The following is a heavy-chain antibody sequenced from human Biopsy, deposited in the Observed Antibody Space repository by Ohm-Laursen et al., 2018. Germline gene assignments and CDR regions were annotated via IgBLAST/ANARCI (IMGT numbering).Heavy chain of an antibody. Sequence: SVKVSCKTSGGAFTNYAINWVRQAPGHGLEWMGGIITVSETAGYAERFQGRVTITADVTTTTAYMDLSGLRSEDTAAYYCVAYPSSGFFENNDDFAMDVWGQGTTVIVSS. J-gene: IGHJ6*02. D-gene: IGHD6-19*01. CDR2: IITVSETA. V-gene: IGHV1-69*13. CDR3: VAYPSSGFFENNDDFAMDV. CDR1: GGAFTNYA.